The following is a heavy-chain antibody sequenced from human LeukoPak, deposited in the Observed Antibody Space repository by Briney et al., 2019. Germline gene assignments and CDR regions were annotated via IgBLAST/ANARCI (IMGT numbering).Heavy chain of an antibody. J-gene: IGHJ4*02. V-gene: IGHV3-7*05. CDR1: GFTFNIFW. CDR2: IKPDGSER. D-gene: IGHD2-2*02. CDR3: ARGGYTTFDN. Sequence: PGGSLRLSCAASGFTFNIFWMSWVRQAPGKGLEWVANIKPDGSERSYVDSVKGRFTISRDNAKNSLYLQMNSLRAEDTAVYYCARGGYTTFDNWGQGALVNVAS.